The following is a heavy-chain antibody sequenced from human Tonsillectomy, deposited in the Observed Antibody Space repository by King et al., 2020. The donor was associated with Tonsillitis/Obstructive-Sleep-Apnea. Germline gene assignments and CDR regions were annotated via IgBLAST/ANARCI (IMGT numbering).Heavy chain of an antibody. CDR3: AGAPTSVTAWGY. D-gene: IGHD2-21*02. J-gene: IGHJ4*02. CDR1: GFNVSYMY. V-gene: IGHV3-53*01. Sequence: VQLVESGGGLIQPGGSLRLSCAASGFNVSYMYMSWVRQAPGKGLEWVSSIYTAGGKDYADSVEGRFSISRDDSKNNLFLQMNSLRAQETAMYYCAGAPTSVTAWGYWGQGTLVTVSS. CDR2: IYTAGGK.